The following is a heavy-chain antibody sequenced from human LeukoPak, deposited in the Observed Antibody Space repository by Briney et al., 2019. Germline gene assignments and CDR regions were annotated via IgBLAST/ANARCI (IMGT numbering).Heavy chain of an antibody. Sequence: GASVKVSCKVSGYTLTELSMHWVRQAPGKGLEWMGGFDPEDGETNYAQKFQGRVTLTRDTSTSTVYMNVSNLRSEDTAVYYCARESPGSYKTVVIVARGHDAFDMWGQGTMVTVSS. CDR3: ARESPGSYKTVVIVARGHDAFDM. D-gene: IGHD3-22*01. V-gene: IGHV1-24*01. CDR1: GYTLTELS. J-gene: IGHJ3*02. CDR2: FDPEDGET.